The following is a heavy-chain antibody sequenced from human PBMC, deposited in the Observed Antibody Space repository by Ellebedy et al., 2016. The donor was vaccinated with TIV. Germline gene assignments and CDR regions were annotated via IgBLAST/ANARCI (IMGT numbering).Heavy chain of an antibody. V-gene: IGHV4-59*08. CDR2: ISYSGST. D-gene: IGHD5-24*01. Sequence: SETLSLTCSVSGGSIRSYYWSWIRQPPGKGLEWIGYISYSGSTNYNPSLKSRVTISVDTSKNQVSLKLSSVTASDTAVYSCARGRDGYNFPFDYWGQGALVTVSS. CDR3: ARGRDGYNFPFDY. J-gene: IGHJ4*02. CDR1: GGSIRSYY.